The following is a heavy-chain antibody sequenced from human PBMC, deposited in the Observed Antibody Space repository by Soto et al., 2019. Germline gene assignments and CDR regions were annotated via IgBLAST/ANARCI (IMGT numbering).Heavy chain of an antibody. CDR1: GGSIKDGGYY. CDR2: IYYTGTT. V-gene: IGHV4-31*03. D-gene: IGHD2-21*02. J-gene: IGHJ5*02. CDR3: AKDPSPQPTAVVTPGWFDP. Sequence: SETLSLTCTVSGGSIKDGGYYWSWIRQHPGKGLEWLGYIYYTGTTYYNPSLKSRLTMSVDMSKSQFSLKLTSLTAADTAVYYCAKDPSPQPTAVVTPGWFDPWGQGILVTV.